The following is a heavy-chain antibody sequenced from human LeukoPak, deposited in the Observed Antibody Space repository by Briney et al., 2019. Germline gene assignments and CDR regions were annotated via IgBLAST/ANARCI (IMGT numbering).Heavy chain of an antibody. CDR2: INSDGSST. CDR1: GFTFSSYW. V-gene: IGHV3-74*01. CDR3: ARGPGNWNPDY. J-gene: IGHJ4*02. D-gene: IGHD1-20*01. Sequence: PGGSLRLSCAASGFTFSSYWMHWVRQAPGKGLVWVSRINSDGSSTSYADSVKGRFTISRDNAKNSLYLQMNSLRAEDTAVYYCARGPGNWNPDYWGQGTLVTVSS.